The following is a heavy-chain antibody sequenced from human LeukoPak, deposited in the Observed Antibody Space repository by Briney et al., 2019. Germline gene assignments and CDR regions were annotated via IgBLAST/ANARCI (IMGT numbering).Heavy chain of an antibody. CDR2: INIGNGNT. CDR1: GYTFTDYA. D-gene: IGHD1-1*01. Sequence: GESLKVSCKASGYTFTDYAMHWVRQAPGQRPEWMGWINIGNGNTRYSKEFQGRITITRDTSASTVYMELSSLTSDDRAVYYCARGRGTPGTSRDFYFYYYMDVWGTGTTVTVSS. J-gene: IGHJ6*03. V-gene: IGHV1-3*03. CDR3: ARGRGTPGTSRDFYFYYYMDV.